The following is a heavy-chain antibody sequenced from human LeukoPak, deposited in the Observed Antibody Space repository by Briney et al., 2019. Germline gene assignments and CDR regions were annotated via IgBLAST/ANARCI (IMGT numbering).Heavy chain of an antibody. CDR2: ISYDGSNK. D-gene: IGHD3-9*01. CDR1: GFPFSTYL. CDR3: AQDLVLTGYYPNYFDF. Sequence: GGSLRLSCAASGFPFSTYLMHWVRQAPGKGLEWVTFISYDGSNKYYADSVKGRFTISRDDSRSTVYLQMSGLRAEDTAIYYCAQDLVLTGYYPNYFDFWGQGTQVTVSS. J-gene: IGHJ4*02. V-gene: IGHV3-30*18.